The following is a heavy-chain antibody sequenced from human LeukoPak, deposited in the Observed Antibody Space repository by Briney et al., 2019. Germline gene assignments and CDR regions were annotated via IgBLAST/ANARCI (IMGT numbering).Heavy chain of an antibody. CDR3: TTDLTYYYDSSGPGAFDI. Sequence: GGSLRLSCAASGFTFSNAWMSWVRQAPGKGLEWVGRIKSKTDGGTTDYAAPVKGRFTISRDDSKNTLYLQMNSLKTEDTAVYYCTTDLTYYYDSSGPGAFDIWGQGTMVTVSS. CDR1: GFTFSNAW. J-gene: IGHJ3*02. CDR2: IKSKTDGGTT. D-gene: IGHD3-22*01. V-gene: IGHV3-15*01.